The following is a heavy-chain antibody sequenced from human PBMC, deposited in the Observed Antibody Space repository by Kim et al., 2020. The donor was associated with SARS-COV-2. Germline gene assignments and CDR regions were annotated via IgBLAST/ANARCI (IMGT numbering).Heavy chain of an antibody. V-gene: IGHV3-30*18. Sequence: GGSLRLSCAASGFTFSSYGMHWVRQAPGKGLEWVAVISYDGSNKYYADSVKGRFTISRDNSKNTLYLQMNSLRAEDTAVYYCAKDLVGYARFVWSGYGMDVWGQGTTVTVSS. J-gene: IGHJ6*02. CDR2: ISYDGSNK. CDR3: AKDLVGYARFVWSGYGMDV. CDR1: GFTFSSYG. D-gene: IGHD2-8*01.